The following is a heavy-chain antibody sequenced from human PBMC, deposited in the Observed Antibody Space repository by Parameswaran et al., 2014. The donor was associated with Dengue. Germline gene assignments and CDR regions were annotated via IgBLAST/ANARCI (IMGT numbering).Heavy chain of an antibody. CDR2: IIPILGIA. CDR3: ARDQERGSYYTY. V-gene: IGHV1-69*04. D-gene: IGHD1-26*01. J-gene: IGHJ4*02. Sequence: WVRQAPGQGLEWMGRIIPILGIANYAQKFQGRVTITADKSTSTAYMELSSLRSEDTAVYYCARDQERGSYYTYWGQGTLVTVSS.